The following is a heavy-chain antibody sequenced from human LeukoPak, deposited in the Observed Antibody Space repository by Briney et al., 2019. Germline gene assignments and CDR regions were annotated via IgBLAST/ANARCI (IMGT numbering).Heavy chain of an antibody. J-gene: IGHJ4*02. CDR3: ARRGSGLGYSQTFDS. CDR2: INPNSGGT. D-gene: IGHD5-18*01. Sequence: ASVKVSCKASGYTFTGYFMHWVRQAPGQGLEWMGWINPNSGGTNYAQKFQGRVTMTRDTSTSTAHMELSRLTSDDTAVYYCARRGSGLGYSQTFDSWGQGTLVTVSS. CDR1: GYTFTGYF. V-gene: IGHV1-2*02.